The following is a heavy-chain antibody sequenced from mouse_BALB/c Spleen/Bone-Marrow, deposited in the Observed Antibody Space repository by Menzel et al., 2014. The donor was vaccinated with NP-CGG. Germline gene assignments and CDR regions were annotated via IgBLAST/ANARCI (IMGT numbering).Heavy chain of an antibody. D-gene: IGHD1-1*01. V-gene: IGHV7-3*02. J-gene: IGHJ2*01. CDR2: IRNKANGYTT. Sequence: EVKLVESGGGLVQPGGSLRLSCATSGFTFTDYYMSWVRQPPGKALEWLGFIRNKANGYTTEYCASVKGRFTISRDNSXSILYLQMNTLRAEDSATYYCARDMGLLRFDYWGQGTTLTVSS. CDR3: ARDMGLLRFDY. CDR1: GFTFTDYY.